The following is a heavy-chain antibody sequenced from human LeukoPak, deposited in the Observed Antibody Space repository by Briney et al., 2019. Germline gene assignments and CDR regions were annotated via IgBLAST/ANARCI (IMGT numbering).Heavy chain of an antibody. CDR2: IKQDGTEK. J-gene: IGHJ4*02. D-gene: IGHD6-6*01. Sequence: PGGSVPLFCAASGFTFSSYWMSWVGQAPGEGLEWVANIKQDGTEKYYMDSVKGRFSISRDNAKISLYLQMNALRAEDTAVYYCARDVRPDYWGQG. CDR1: GFTFSSYW. V-gene: IGHV3-7*04. CDR3: ARDVRPDY.